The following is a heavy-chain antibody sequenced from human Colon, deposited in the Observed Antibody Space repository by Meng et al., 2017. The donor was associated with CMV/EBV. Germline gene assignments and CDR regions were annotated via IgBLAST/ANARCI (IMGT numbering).Heavy chain of an antibody. Sequence: QVQLVQPGVEVKKPGTSVNLSCKASGYTSTGYWMHWVRQAPGQGLEWMGRIKPSTGDTNYAQNFQGRVTVTRDTSISTVYMEVNSLTSDDTAVYYCTREGFDYWGQGALVTVSS. J-gene: IGHJ4*02. V-gene: IGHV1-2*06. CDR3: TREGFDY. CDR2: IKPSTGDT. CDR1: GYTSTGYW.